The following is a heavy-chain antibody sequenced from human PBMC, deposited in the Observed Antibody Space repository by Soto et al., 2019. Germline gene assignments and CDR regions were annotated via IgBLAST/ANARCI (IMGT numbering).Heavy chain of an antibody. CDR2: IYHSGIT. V-gene: IGHV4-30-2*01. CDR3: ANDTGWTEGYNWFDP. J-gene: IGHJ5*02. Sequence: QLQLQESGSGLVKPSQTLSLTCAVSGGSISGGGYSWSWIRQPPGKGLEWIGYIYHSGITYYNQSLKSRVTISVDRSKNQFSLKLSSVTAADTAVYYCANDTGWTEGYNWFDPWGQGTLVTVSS. CDR1: GGSISGGGYS. D-gene: IGHD6-19*01.